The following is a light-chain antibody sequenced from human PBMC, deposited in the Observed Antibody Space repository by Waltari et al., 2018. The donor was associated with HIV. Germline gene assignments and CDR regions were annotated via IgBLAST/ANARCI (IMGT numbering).Light chain of an antibody. CDR2: ANT. CDR3: QSYDSSLSGWV. CDR1: SSNIGSGYD. Sequence: QSVLTQPPSVSGAPGQRVTISCSGGSSNIGSGYDVHWYPQFPGTAPKVLIYANTKRPSGVPDRFSGSKSGYSASLVITGLQAEDDADYYCQSYDSSLSGWVFGGGTKLTVL. V-gene: IGLV1-40*01. J-gene: IGLJ3*02.